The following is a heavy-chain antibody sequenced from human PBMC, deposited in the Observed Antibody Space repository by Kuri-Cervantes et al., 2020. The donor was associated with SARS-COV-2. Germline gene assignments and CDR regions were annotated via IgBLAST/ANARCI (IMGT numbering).Heavy chain of an antibody. V-gene: IGHV1-45*02. D-gene: IGHD4/OR15-4a*01. Sequence: SSVKVSFKASGDIFTYRFLHWVRQAPGQAPEWMGWITPFNGNTKYAQKFQDRVTITRDRSMNTAYMELSSLRAEDTAMYYCARSGPGAISREDGALDIWGQGTMVTVSS. J-gene: IGHJ3*02. CDR3: ARSGPGAISREDGALDI. CDR2: ITPFNGNT. CDR1: GDIFTYRF.